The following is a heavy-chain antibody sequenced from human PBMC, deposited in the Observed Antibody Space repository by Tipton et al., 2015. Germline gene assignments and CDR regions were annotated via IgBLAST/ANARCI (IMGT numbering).Heavy chain of an antibody. D-gene: IGHD4-17*01. J-gene: IGHJ4*02. Sequence: WSWIRQHPGKGLEWIGYIYYSGNTHYNPSLKSRVTISVDTSKNQFSLKLSSVIAADTAVYYCARLHDYGDYAVDYWGQGTLVTVSS. CDR3: ARLHDYGDYAVDY. CDR2: IYYSGNT. V-gene: IGHV4-31*02.